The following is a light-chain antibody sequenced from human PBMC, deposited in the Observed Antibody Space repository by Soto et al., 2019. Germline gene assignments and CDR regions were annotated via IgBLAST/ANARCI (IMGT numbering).Light chain of an antibody. CDR3: GTWDSSLSAHV. CDR2: ENN. Sequence: QSVLTQPPSVSADPGQKVTISCSGSSSNIGNNYVSWYQQLPGTAPKLLIYENNKRPSGIPDRFSGSKSGTSATLGITGLQTGDEADYYCGTWDSSLSAHVFGTGTKVTVL. J-gene: IGLJ1*01. V-gene: IGLV1-51*02. CDR1: SSNIGNNY.